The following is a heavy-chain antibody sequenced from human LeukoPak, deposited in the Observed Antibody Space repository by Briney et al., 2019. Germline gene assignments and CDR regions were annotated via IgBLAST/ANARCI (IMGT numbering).Heavy chain of an antibody. CDR3: AKDRDWELIFDY. CDR1: GFTFSSYS. Sequence: GGSLRLSCAAAGFTFSSYSMNWVRQAPGKGLEWVSSISSSSSYIYSADSVKGRFTISRDNAKNSLYLQMNSLRAEDTAVYYCAKDRDWELIFDYWRQGTLVTAPS. CDR2: ISSSSSYI. V-gene: IGHV3-21*01. J-gene: IGHJ4*02. D-gene: IGHD1-26*01.